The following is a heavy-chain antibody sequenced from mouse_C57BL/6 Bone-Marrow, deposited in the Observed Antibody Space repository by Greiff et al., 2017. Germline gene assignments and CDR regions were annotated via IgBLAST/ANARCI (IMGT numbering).Heavy chain of an antibody. CDR2: ILPNSGST. V-gene: IGHV1-64*01. CDR1: GYLFPSYG. J-gene: IGHJ3*01. CDR3: AEAWFAY. Sequence: QVQLQQPGAELVKPGASGKLSCKPSGYLFPSYGMHWVKQRPGQGLEWIGMILPNSGSTNYNEKLKSKATLTVDKSSSTAYMQLSSLTSEDSAVYYCAEAWFAYWGQGTLVTVSA.